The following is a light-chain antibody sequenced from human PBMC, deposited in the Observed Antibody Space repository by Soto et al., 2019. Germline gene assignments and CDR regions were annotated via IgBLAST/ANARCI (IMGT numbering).Light chain of an antibody. CDR1: QAITMW. V-gene: IGKV1-5*01. Sequence: DIHITQSPSTLSASVGGRVTITCLDSQAITMWIAWYQQKPGKAPKLLIYDASTLQSGVPSRFSGSRSGTELTLNVSRLQQGDFAKAEGHHERSEWRRFGKGTKVDIK. CDR2: DAS. J-gene: IGKJ1*01. CDR3: HHERSEWRR.